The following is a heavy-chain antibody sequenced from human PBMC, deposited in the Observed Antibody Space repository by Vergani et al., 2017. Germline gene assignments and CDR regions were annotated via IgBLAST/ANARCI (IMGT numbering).Heavy chain of an antibody. Sequence: QVQLQESGPGLVKPSQTLSLTCTVSGGSISSGGYYWSWIRQPPGKGLEWIGEINHSGSTNYNPSLKSRVTISVDTSKNQFSLKLSSVTAADTAVYYCARDGDGYNLNGAFDIWGQGTMVTVSS. CDR1: GGSISSGGYY. V-gene: IGHV4-31*03. D-gene: IGHD5-24*01. CDR3: ARDGDGYNLNGAFDI. CDR2: INHSGST. J-gene: IGHJ3*02.